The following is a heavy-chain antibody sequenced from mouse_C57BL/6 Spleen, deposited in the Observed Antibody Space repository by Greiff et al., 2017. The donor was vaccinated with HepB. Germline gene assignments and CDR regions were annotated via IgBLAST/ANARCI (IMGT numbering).Heavy chain of an antibody. Sequence: QVQLQQSGAELVKPGASVKISCKASGYAFSSYWMNWVKQRPGKGLEWIGQIYPGDGDTNYNGKFKGKATLTADKSSSTAYMQLSSLTSEDSAVYFCARGGSSGYDYFDYWGQGTTLTVSS. CDR2: IYPGDGDT. D-gene: IGHD3-2*02. CDR3: ARGGSSGYDYFDY. J-gene: IGHJ2*01. V-gene: IGHV1-80*01. CDR1: GYAFSSYW.